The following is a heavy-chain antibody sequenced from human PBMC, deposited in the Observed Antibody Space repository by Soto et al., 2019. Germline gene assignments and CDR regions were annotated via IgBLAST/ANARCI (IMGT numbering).Heavy chain of an antibody. J-gene: IGHJ4*02. CDR3: APWFGAFDY. CDR2: ISYDGSNK. V-gene: IGHV3-30*03. Sequence: QVQLVESGGGVVQPGRSLRLSCAASGFTFSSYGMHWVRQAPGKGLEWVAVISYDGSNKYYADSVKGRFTISRDNSKNTLYLQMNRLRDEDTAVYYCAPWFGAFDYWGQGTLVTVSS. CDR1: GFTFSSYG. D-gene: IGHD3-10*01.